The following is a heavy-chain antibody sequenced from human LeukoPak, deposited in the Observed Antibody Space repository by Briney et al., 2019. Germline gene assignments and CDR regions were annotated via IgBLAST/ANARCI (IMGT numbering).Heavy chain of an antibody. D-gene: IGHD2-2*01. CDR2: MNPNSGNT. CDR1: GYTFTSYD. CDR3: ASYCSSTSCYGYAFDI. Sequence: ASVKVSCKASGYTFTSYDINWVRQATGQGLEWMGWMNPNSGNTGYAQKFQGRVTITRNTSISTAYMELSSLRSEDTAVYYSASYCSSTSCYGYAFDIWGQGTMVTVSS. V-gene: IGHV1-8*03. J-gene: IGHJ3*02.